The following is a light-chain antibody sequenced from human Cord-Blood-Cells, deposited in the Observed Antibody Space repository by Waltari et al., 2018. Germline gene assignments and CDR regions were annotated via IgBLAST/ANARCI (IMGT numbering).Light chain of an antibody. J-gene: IGLJ3*02. CDR1: SRHVGGFDY. CDR3: SSYTSSSTLV. CDR2: DVS. Sequence: QSALTQPASVSGSPGQSITISCTGTSRHVGGFDYVSWYQQHPGKAPKLMIYDVSNWPSGVSNRFSGSKSGNTASLTISGLQAEDEADYYCSSYTSSSTLVFGGGTKLTVL. V-gene: IGLV2-14*03.